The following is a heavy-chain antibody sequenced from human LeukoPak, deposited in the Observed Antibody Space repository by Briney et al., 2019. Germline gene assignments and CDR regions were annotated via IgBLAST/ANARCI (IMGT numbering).Heavy chain of an antibody. CDR3: ARKLYGSGSYWFDP. CDR1: GYTFTSYE. V-gene: IGHV1-8*03. J-gene: IGHJ5*02. CDR2: MNPNSGNT. D-gene: IGHD3-10*01. Sequence: ASVKVSCKASGYTFTSYEINWVRQATGQGLEWMGWMNPNSGNTGYAQKFQGRVTITRNTSISTAYMELSSLRSEDTAVYYCARKLYGSGSYWFDPWGQGTLVTVSS.